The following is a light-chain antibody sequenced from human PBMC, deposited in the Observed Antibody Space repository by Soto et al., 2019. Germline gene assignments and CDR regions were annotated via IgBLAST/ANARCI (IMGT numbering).Light chain of an antibody. CDR2: EVN. CDR1: SNYVGGYKY. J-gene: IGLJ1*01. CDR3: SSYSSNNILSYV. Sequence: QSALTQPASVSGAPGQSITISCTGTSNYVGGYKYVSWYQQRPGTAPKLIMFEVNNRPSGVSDRFSGSRSANTASLTISGLQAQDEADYYCSSYSSNNILSYVFGTGTKLTVL. V-gene: IGLV2-14*03.